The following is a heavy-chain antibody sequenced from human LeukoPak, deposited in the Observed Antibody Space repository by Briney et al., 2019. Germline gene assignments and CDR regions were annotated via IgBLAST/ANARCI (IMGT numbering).Heavy chain of an antibody. J-gene: IGHJ4*02. V-gene: IGHV3-53*01. Sequence: GGSLRLSCAASGFTVSSNYMSWVRQAPGKGLEWVSIIYSGGNTYYADSVKGRFTTSRDNFKNTLYLEMNSLRAEDTAVYYCVRYGDTTFDYWGQGTLVTVSS. D-gene: IGHD1-1*01. CDR2: IYSGGNT. CDR1: GFTVSSNY. CDR3: VRYGDTTFDY.